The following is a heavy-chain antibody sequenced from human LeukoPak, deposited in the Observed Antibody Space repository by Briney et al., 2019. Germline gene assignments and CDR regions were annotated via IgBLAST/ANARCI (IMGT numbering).Heavy chain of an antibody. J-gene: IGHJ4*02. CDR2: TYYSENT. Sequence: SETLSLTCTVSSGSIGSYYSRWIRHPPGKGLEWIGYTYYSENTNYNPPLKSRVTISVDTSKNKCSLKLSAVTAADTAVYYCARGRGQLVLFDYWGQGTLVTVSS. CDR3: ARGRGQLVLFDY. CDR1: SGSIGSYY. V-gene: IGHV4-59*01. D-gene: IGHD6-6*01.